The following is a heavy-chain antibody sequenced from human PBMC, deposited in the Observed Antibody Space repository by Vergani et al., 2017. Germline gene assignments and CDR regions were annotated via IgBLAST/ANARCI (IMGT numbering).Heavy chain of an antibody. D-gene: IGHD1-7*01. CDR3: ARRRITGTTGVDY. Sequence: QLQLQESGPGLVKSSETLSLTCTVSGGPISSSSYYWGWIRQPPGKGLEWIGSIYYSGSTYYNPSPKSRVTISVYTSKNQFSLKLSSVTAADTALYYCARRRITGTTGVDYWGQGTLVTVSS. CDR1: GGPISSSSYY. CDR2: IYYSGST. J-gene: IGHJ4*02. V-gene: IGHV4-39*01.